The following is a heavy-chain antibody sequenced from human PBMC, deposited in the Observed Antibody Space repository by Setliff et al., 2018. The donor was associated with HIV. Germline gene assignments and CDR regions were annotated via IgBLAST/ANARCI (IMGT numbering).Heavy chain of an antibody. CDR1: GYTFTDYF. V-gene: IGHV1-2*06. Sequence: ASVKVSCKASGYTFTDYFLHWVRQAPGQGLEWMGRINPTSAAANFAQKFQGRVTMARDTSINTVYMDLSRLTSDDTALYYCARGGGGPSALDIWGQGTMVTVSS. J-gene: IGHJ3*02. CDR3: ARGGGGPSALDI. CDR2: INPTSAAA. D-gene: IGHD2-15*01.